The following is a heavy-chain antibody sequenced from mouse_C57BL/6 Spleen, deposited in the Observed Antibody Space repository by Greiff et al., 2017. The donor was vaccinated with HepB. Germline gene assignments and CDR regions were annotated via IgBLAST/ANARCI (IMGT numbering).Heavy chain of an antibody. CDR1: GYTFTSYW. D-gene: IGHD2-4*01. CDR2: IYPGSGST. Sequence: VQLQQPGAELVKPGASVKMSCKASGYTFTSYWITWVKQRPGQGLEWIGDIYPGSGSTNYNEKFKSKATLTVDTSSSTAYMQLSSLTSDDSAVYYCARGIYYDYDGYYFDYWGQGTTLTVSS. CDR3: ARGIYYDYDGYYFDY. V-gene: IGHV1-55*01. J-gene: IGHJ2*01.